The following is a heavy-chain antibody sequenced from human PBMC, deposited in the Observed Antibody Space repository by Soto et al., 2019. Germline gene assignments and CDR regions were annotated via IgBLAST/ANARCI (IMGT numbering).Heavy chain of an antibody. J-gene: IGHJ4*02. CDR3: ARASVNYYGSGSYYNYFDY. CDR2: IYYSGST. D-gene: IGHD3-10*01. Sequence: SETLSLTCTVSGGSISSGDYYWSWIRQPPGKGLEWIGYIYYSGSTYYNPSLKSRVTISVDTSKNQFSLKLSSVTAADTAVYYCARASVNYYGSGSYYNYFDYWGQGTLVTVSS. CDR1: GGSISSGDYY. V-gene: IGHV4-30-4*01.